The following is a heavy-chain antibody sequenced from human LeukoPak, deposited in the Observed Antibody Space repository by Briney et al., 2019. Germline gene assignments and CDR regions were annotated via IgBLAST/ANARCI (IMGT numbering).Heavy chain of an antibody. J-gene: IGHJ4*02. D-gene: IGHD3-22*01. CDR2: IYTSGST. CDR3: ARDGYYYDSSGYYSLDY. Sequence: SETLSLTCTVSGGSISSGSYYWSWIRQPAGKGLEWIGRIYTSGSTNYNPSLKSRVTMSVDTSKNQFSLKLSSVTAADTAVYYCARDGYYYDSSGYYSLDYWGQGTLVTVSS. V-gene: IGHV4-61*02. CDR1: GGSISSGSYY.